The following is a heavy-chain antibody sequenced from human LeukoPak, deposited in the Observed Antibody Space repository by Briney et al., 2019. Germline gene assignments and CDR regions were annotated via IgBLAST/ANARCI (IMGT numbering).Heavy chain of an antibody. J-gene: IGHJ4*02. CDR1: GYSFTSYW. Sequence: GESLKISFRGSGYSFTSYWVAWVRQMPGKGLEWVGLIYPGHSDTRYSPSFQGQVTISADTSITTAYLQWSSLKASDTAIYYCASPGGGYSYGPDYWGQGTLVTVPT. CDR2: IYPGHSDT. CDR3: ASPGGGYSYGPDY. D-gene: IGHD5-18*01. V-gene: IGHV5-51*01.